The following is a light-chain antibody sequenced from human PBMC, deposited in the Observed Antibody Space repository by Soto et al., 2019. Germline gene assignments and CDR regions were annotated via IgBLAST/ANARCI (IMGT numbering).Light chain of an antibody. CDR1: QTINSY. CDR2: VAS. CDR3: QQSYNIPLT. J-gene: IGKJ3*01. Sequence: DIQMTQSLSSLSASVGDTVTITCRASQTINSYLNWYQQKPGQAPKLLIYVASSLQSGVPSRFSGRGSGTDFTLTISSLEPEDFATYYCQQSYNIPLTFGPGTKVDFK. V-gene: IGKV1-39*01.